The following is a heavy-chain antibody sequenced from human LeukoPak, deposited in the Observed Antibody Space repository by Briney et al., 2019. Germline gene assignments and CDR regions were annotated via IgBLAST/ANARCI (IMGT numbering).Heavy chain of an antibody. CDR2: FDPEDGET. Sequence: ASVKVSCKVSGYTLTELSMHWVRQAPGKGLEWMGGFDPEDGETIYAQKFQGRVTMTEDTSTDTAYMELSSLRSEDTAVYYCARGGDYYDSSGYHYAAAHWGQGTLVTVSS. CDR3: ARGGDYYDSSGYHYAAAH. J-gene: IGHJ4*02. D-gene: IGHD3-22*01. CDR1: GYTLTELS. V-gene: IGHV1-24*01.